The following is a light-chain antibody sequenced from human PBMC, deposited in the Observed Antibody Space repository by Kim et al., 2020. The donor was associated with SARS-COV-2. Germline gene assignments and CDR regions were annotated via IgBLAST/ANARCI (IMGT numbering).Light chain of an antibody. V-gene: IGKV3-20*01. CDR1: HSLSSSY. J-gene: IGKJ4*01. Sequence: SPGETATLSCRASHSLSSSYLAWYQQKPGQAPRILIYGESNRATDIPDRFSGTGTGTDFTLTITRLEPEDSAVYYCHQFVSSPVTFGGGTKVDIK. CDR3: HQFVSSPVT. CDR2: GES.